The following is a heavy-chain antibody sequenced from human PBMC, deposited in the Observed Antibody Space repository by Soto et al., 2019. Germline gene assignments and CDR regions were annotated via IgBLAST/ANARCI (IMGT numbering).Heavy chain of an antibody. CDR2: IYHSVST. CDR1: GGSISSGGYS. CDR3: ARVPSP. J-gene: IGHJ5*02. Sequence: QLQLQESGSGLVKPSQTLSLTCAVSGGSISSGGYSWGWIRQPPGKGLEWIGYIYHSVSTYYNPSLXRXXTISVDRSTNQFSLKLSSVTAADTAVYYCARVPSPWGQGTLVTVSS. V-gene: IGHV4-30-2*01.